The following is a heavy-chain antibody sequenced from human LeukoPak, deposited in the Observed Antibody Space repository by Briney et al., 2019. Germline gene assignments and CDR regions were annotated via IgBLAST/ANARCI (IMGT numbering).Heavy chain of an antibody. V-gene: IGHV3-21*01. CDR2: ISSSSSNR. Sequence: PGGXLRLSCAASGFTFSSYSMNWVRQAPGKGLEWVSCISSSSSNRYYADSVKGRFTIYRENEKKSLYMQMNRLRAEDTAVYYCARDAVLLTTLPTYNLFDPWGQGTLVTVSS. D-gene: IGHD4-17*01. CDR1: GFTFSSYS. J-gene: IGHJ5*02. CDR3: ARDAVLLTTLPTYNLFDP.